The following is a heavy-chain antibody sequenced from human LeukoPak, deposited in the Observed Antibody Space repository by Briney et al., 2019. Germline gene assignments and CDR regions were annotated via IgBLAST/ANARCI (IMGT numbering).Heavy chain of an antibody. Sequence: PRGSLRLSCAASGFTFSSYWMHWVRQAPGKGLVWVSRINSDGSSTSYADSVKGRFTISRDNAKNTLYLQMNSLRAEDTAVYYCARDPYSSSWPDYWGQGTLVTVSS. J-gene: IGHJ4*02. CDR3: ARDPYSSSWPDY. CDR1: GFTFSSYW. CDR2: INSDGSST. V-gene: IGHV3-74*01. D-gene: IGHD6-13*01.